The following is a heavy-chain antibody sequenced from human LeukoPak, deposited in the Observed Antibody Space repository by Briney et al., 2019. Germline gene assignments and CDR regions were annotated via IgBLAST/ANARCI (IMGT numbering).Heavy chain of an antibody. CDR3: AKDSRGYSGYAYYFDY. J-gene: IGHJ4*02. V-gene: IGHV3-30*18. D-gene: IGHD5-12*01. CDR2: ISYDGSNK. CDR1: GFTFSSYG. Sequence: GGSLRLSCAASGFTFSSYGMHWVRQAPGKGLEWVAVISYDGSNKYYADSVKGRFTISRDNSKNTLYLQMNSLRAEDTAVYYCAKDSRGYSGYAYYFDYWGQGTLVTVSS.